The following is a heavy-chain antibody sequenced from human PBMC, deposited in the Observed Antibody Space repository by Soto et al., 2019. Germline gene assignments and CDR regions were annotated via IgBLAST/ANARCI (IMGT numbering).Heavy chain of an antibody. CDR3: AGALHDYGGRKMIDY. CDR1: GYTFTSYG. Sequence: QVQLVQSGAEVKKPGASVKVSCKASGYTFTSYGISWVRQAPGQGLEWMGWISAYNGNTNYAQKLQGRVTMTTDTSSSTGCIGLRSLRSDDTAVYYCAGALHDYGGRKMIDYWGQGTLVTVSS. CDR2: ISAYNGNT. D-gene: IGHD4-17*01. J-gene: IGHJ4*02. V-gene: IGHV1-18*01.